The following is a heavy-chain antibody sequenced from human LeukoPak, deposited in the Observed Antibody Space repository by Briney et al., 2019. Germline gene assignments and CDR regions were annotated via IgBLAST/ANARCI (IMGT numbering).Heavy chain of an antibody. CDR1: GYTFTGYY. D-gene: IGHD3-16*02. J-gene: IGHJ5*02. Sequence: ASVKVSCKASGYTFTGYYMDWVRQAPGQGLEWMGRINPTSGGTNYAQKLRGRVTITRDTSLPTASMEPSRLRSDHTPVSCCVCAGDANWGSYRTWGQGTLVTVSS. CDR2: INPTSGGT. V-gene: IGHV1-2*06. CDR3: VCAGDANWGSYRT.